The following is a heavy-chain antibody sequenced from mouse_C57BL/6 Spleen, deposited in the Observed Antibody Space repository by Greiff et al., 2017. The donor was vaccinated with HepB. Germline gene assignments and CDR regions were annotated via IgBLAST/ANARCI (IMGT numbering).Heavy chain of an antibody. CDR3: ARAYDYHAMDY. D-gene: IGHD6-5*01. V-gene: IGHV5-4*03. Sequence: EVKVVESGGGLVKPGGSLKLSCAASGFTFSSYAMSWVRQTPEKRLEWVATISDGGSYTYYPDNVKGRFTISRDNAKNNLYLQMSHLKSEDTAMYYCARAYDYHAMDYWGQGTSVTVSS. CDR2: ISDGGSYT. CDR1: GFTFSSYA. J-gene: IGHJ4*01.